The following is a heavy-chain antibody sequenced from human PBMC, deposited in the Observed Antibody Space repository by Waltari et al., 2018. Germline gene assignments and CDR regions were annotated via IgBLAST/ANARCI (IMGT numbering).Heavy chain of an antibody. CDR2: IYSGGST. CDR3: ARDYIAAAGTGLTGYFDL. V-gene: IGHV3-53*01. J-gene: IGHJ2*01. CDR1: GFTVSSNY. Sequence: EVQLVESGGGLIQPGGSLRLSCAASGFTVSSNYMSWVRQAPGRGLEWVSVIYSGGSTYYADSVKGRFTISRDNSKNTLYLQMNSLRAEDTAVYYCARDYIAAAGTGLTGYFDLWGRGTLVTVSS. D-gene: IGHD6-13*01.